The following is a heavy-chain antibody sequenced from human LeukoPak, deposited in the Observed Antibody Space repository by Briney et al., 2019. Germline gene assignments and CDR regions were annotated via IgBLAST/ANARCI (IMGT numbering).Heavy chain of an antibody. CDR2: IYPGDSDS. CDR3: ARRAYYYYGLDA. V-gene: IGHV5-51*01. Sequence: GESLKISCKASGYIFSTYWIGWVRQMPGKGLEWMGIIYPGDSDSRYSPSLQGQVTISVDRSNGTAYLQLSTLKASDTAIYYCARRAYYYYGLDAWGQGTTVTVSS. J-gene: IGHJ6*02. CDR1: GYIFSTYW.